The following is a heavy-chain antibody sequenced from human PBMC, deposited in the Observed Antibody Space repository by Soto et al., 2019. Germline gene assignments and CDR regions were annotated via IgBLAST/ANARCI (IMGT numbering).Heavy chain of an antibody. CDR2: ITNDGSAT. CDR1: GFTLRSYW. J-gene: IGHJ4*02. Sequence: GGSLSLSCASSGFTLRSYWMHWVRQDPGKGLVWVSRITNDGSATTYADSVKGRFPISRDNAKNTVYLQIHSLRSEDTAVYFCARGTWGAFDYWGQGVLVTVSS. D-gene: IGHD1-26*01. V-gene: IGHV3-74*03. CDR3: ARGTWGAFDY.